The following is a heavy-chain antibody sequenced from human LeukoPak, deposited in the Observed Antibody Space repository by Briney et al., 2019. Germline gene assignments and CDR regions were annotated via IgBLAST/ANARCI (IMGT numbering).Heavy chain of an antibody. D-gene: IGHD5-18*01. CDR3: ARVVDTAIWLRNWFDP. J-gene: IGHJ5*02. V-gene: IGHV4-34*01. CDR1: GGSFSGHY. Sequence: SETLSLTCAVYGGSFSGHYWSWIRQPPGKGLEWIGENNHSGSTNYNPSLKSRVTISVDTSKNRSSLKMSSVTAADTAVYYCARVVDTAIWLRNWFDPWGQGTLVTVSS. CDR2: NNHSGST.